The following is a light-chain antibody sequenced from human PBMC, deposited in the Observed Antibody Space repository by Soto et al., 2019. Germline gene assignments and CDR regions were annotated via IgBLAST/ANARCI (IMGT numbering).Light chain of an antibody. Sequence: QSALTQPASVSGSPGQSITISCTGSSSDIGGYNYVSWYQQHPGKAPKLMIYAVTNRPSGVSNRFSGSKSGNTASLTISGLQAEDEADYYCSSYSSSGTYVVVGGGTKVTVL. CDR3: SSYSSSGTYVV. V-gene: IGLV2-14*01. J-gene: IGLJ2*01. CDR1: SSDIGGYNY. CDR2: AVT.